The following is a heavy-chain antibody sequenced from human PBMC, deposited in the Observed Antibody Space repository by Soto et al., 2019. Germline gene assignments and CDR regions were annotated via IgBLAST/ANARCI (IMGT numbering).Heavy chain of an antibody. CDR3: AKDLRPDGVWDCDY. CDR1: GFTFSSYT. V-gene: IGHV3-23*01. J-gene: IGHJ4*02. Sequence: EVQLLESGGGLVQPGGSLRLSCAASGFTFSSYTMNWVRQAPGKGLEWVSGINSGGRTYYADSVKGRFTISRDDSKNTLYLQIISLRAEDTAVYYCAKDLRPDGVWDCDYWGQGTLVTVSS. D-gene: IGHD4-17*01. CDR2: INSGGRT.